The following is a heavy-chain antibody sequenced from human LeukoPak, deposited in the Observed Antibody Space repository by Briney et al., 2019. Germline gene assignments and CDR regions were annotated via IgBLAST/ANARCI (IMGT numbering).Heavy chain of an antibody. CDR3: ARESVRPYFDY. V-gene: IGHV4-59*12. Sequence: PSETLSLTCSVSGGSISNYFWTWIRQPPGKGLEWIGYIYHSGSTNYNPSLKSRVTISVDTSKNQFSLKLSSVTAADTGVYYCARESVRPYFDYWGQGTLVTVSS. J-gene: IGHJ4*02. CDR1: GGSISNYF. D-gene: IGHD2-8*01. CDR2: IYHSGST.